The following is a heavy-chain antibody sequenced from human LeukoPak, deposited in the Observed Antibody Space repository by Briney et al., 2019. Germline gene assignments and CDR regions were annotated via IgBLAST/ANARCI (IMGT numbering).Heavy chain of an antibody. CDR1: GYTFTSYY. D-gene: IGHD3-22*01. J-gene: IGHJ3*02. CDR3: ARDWGDYYDSSGPSYPVGAFDI. Sequence: PVASVKVSCKASGYTFTSYYMHWLRQAPGQGLEWMGIINPSGGSTSYAQKFQGRVTMTRDTSTSTVYMELSSLRSEDTAVYYCARDWGDYYDSSGPSYPVGAFDIWGQGTMVTVSS. V-gene: IGHV1-46*01. CDR2: INPSGGST.